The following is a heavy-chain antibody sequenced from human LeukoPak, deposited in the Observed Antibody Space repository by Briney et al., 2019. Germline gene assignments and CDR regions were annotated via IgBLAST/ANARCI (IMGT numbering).Heavy chain of an antibody. CDR2: IYPGDSDT. CDR3: ARQSREIAVADY. V-gene: IGHV5-51*01. J-gene: IGHJ4*02. CDR1: GYSFTTYW. D-gene: IGHD6-19*01. Sequence: GESLKISCKVSGYSFTTYWIGWVRQMPGKGLEWMGIIYPGDSDTKYSPSFQGQVTISADKPISTAYLQWSSLKASDTAMYYCARQSREIAVADYWGQGTLVTVSS.